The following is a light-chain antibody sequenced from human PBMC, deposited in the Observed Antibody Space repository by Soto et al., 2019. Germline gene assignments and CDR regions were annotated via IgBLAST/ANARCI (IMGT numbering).Light chain of an antibody. V-gene: IGKV3-20*01. Sequence: IVLTQSPGTLSLSPGERATLSCRASQSVSSSYLAWYQQTPGQAPRLLIYGASSRATGIPDRFSGSGSGTDFTLTISRLEPEDFAVYYCQQYGDSPPTFGQGTRLEIK. CDR2: GAS. CDR1: QSVSSSY. CDR3: QQYGDSPPT. J-gene: IGKJ5*01.